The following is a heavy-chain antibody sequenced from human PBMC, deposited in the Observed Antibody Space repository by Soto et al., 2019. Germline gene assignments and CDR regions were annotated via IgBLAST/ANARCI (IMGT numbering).Heavy chain of an antibody. Sequence: RASVKVSCKASGYTFTNYYIHWLRQAPGQGLEWLGILRPRTGNTGYAQRFQGRVTMTRDTSTGTVYMELTSLKSDDTAVYYCAREPNESFYFDYWGQGTLVTVSS. CDR3: AREPNESFYFDY. J-gene: IGHJ4*02. CDR1: GYTFTNYY. V-gene: IGHV1-46*01. CDR2: LRPRTGNT.